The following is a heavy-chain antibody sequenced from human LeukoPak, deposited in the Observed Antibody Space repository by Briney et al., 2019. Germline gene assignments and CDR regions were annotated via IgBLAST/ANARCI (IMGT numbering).Heavy chain of an antibody. CDR1: GGSISSGGYY. CDR2: INHSGST. CDR3: ARGPTTVTRAFDY. D-gene: IGHD4-17*01. V-gene: IGHV4-39*07. J-gene: IGHJ4*02. Sequence: SETLSLSCTVSGGSISSGGYYWSWIRQPPGKGLEWIGEINHSGSTNYNPSLKSRVTISVDTSKNQFSLKLSSVTAADTAVYYCARGPTTVTRAFDYWGQGTLVTVSS.